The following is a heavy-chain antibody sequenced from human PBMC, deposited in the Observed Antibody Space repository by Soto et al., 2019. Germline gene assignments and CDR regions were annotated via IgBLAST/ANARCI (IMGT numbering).Heavy chain of an antibody. CDR3: ASAAVTGTAGLDF. D-gene: IGHD6-19*01. J-gene: IGHJ4*02. V-gene: IGHV1-2*02. Sequence: ASVNVSCKPSGYTFSGFYMHWGRQAPGQGLEWMGWINPNSGGTKSAEKFQGRVTMTRDTSISTAYMELSRLTSDDTAVYYCASAAVTGTAGLDFWGQGTQVTVSS. CDR2: INPNSGGT. CDR1: GYTFSGFY.